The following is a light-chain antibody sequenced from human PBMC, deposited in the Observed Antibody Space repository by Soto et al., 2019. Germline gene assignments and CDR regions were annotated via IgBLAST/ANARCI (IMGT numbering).Light chain of an antibody. CDR2: ASS. J-gene: IGKJ3*01. Sequence: EIQMTQSPSSVSASVGDRVTITCRASQDILNWLAWYQQKPGEAPRLLIYASSNLQSGVPSRFSGSGSGTDFTLTISSLQPEDFATYYCQQSNSFPFTFGPGTRLDIK. V-gene: IGKV1-12*01. CDR3: QQSNSFPFT. CDR1: QDILNW.